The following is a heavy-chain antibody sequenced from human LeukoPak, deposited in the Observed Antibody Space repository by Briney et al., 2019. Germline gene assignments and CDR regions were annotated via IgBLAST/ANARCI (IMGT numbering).Heavy chain of an antibody. CDR2: INAGNGNT. CDR1: GYTFTSYA. D-gene: IGHD3-22*01. J-gene: IGHJ4*02. Sequence: ASVKVSCKASGYTFTSYAMHWVRQAPGQRLEWMGWINAGNGNTKYSQKFQGRVTITRDTSASTAYMELSSLRSEDTAVYYCARATPHSGYYPPYFDYWGQGTLVTVSS. V-gene: IGHV1-3*01. CDR3: ARATPHSGYYPPYFDY.